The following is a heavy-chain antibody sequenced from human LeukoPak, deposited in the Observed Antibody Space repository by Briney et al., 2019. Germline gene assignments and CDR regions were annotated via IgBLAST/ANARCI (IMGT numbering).Heavy chain of an antibody. V-gene: IGHV3-74*01. CDR1: GFTFSSYW. D-gene: IGHD3-22*01. CDR3: ASPTYYYDSDYFDF. Sequence: GGSLRLSCAASGFTFSSYWMHWVRQAPGKGLVWVSRINSDGSTTDYADSVKGRFTISRDNAKNTLYLQMNSLRAEDTAVYYCASPTYYYDSDYFDFWGQGTLVTVSS. CDR2: INSDGSTT. J-gene: IGHJ4*02.